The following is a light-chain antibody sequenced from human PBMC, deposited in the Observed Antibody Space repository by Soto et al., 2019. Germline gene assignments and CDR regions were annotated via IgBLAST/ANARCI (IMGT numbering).Light chain of an antibody. Sequence: EIVLTQSPATLSLSPGERATLSCRASQSVSSYLAWYQQKPGQAPRLLIYDASIRTTSIPARFSGSGSGTDFTLTISSLEPEDFAVYYCQQRSNWPSFGPGTKVDVK. CDR2: DAS. J-gene: IGKJ3*01. V-gene: IGKV3-11*01. CDR1: QSVSSY. CDR3: QQRSNWPS.